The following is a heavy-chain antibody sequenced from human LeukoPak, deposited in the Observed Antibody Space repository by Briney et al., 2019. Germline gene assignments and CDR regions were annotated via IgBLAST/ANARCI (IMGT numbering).Heavy chain of an antibody. V-gene: IGHV4-61*02. J-gene: IGHJ4*02. CDR3: ARDRQEAGVRVSSFEY. Sequence: PSETLSLTCTVSGASLSGGNYYWSWIRQPAGKGLEWIGRLYSGVSNQYNPSPQYNPSLKSRVSISADTSRNQFSLTLNSVTAADTATYYCARDRQEAGVRVSSFEYWGQGTPVTVSS. CDR1: GASLSGGNYY. D-gene: IGHD6-13*01. CDR2: LYSGVSNQYNPSP.